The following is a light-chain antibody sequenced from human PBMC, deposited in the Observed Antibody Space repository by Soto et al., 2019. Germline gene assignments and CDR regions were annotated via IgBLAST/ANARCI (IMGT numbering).Light chain of an antibody. CDR1: QSFTSSY. Sequence: EIVLTQSPGTLSLSAGERATLSCRASQSFTSSYLAWYPQTPGQAPRLLIYGASSRAAGIPDRFSGSGSGTDFTLTISRLEPEDFAVYYCQHYGSSSPTFGPGTKVDIK. V-gene: IGKV3-20*01. CDR3: QHYGSSSPT. J-gene: IGKJ3*01. CDR2: GAS.